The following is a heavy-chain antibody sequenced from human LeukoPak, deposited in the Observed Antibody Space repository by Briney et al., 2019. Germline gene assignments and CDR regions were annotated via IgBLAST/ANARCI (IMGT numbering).Heavy chain of an antibody. V-gene: IGHV1-2*06. CDR3: ARWLKQLGDAFDI. CDR1: GYTFTGYY. Sequence: GASVKVSCKASGYTFTGYYMHWVRQAPGQGLEWMGRINPNSGGTNYAQKFQGRVTMTRDTSISTAYMELSRLRSDDTAVYYCARWLKQLGDAFDIWGQGTMVTVSS. J-gene: IGHJ3*02. D-gene: IGHD6-6*01. CDR2: INPNSGGT.